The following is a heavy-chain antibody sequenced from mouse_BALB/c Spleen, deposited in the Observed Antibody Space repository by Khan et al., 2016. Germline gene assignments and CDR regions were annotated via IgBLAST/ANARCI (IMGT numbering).Heavy chain of an antibody. CDR3: ARHGSSYDYYAMDY. CDR1: AYAFSSYW. J-gene: IGHJ4*01. V-gene: IGHV1-80*01. D-gene: IGHD1-1*01. Sequence: QVQLKQSGAELVRPGSSVKISCKASAYAFSSYWMNWVKQRPGQGLEWIGQIYPGDGDTNYNGKFKGKATLTADKSSSTAYMQLSSLTSEDSAVYFCARHGSSYDYYAMDYLGQGTSVTVSS. CDR2: IYPGDGDT.